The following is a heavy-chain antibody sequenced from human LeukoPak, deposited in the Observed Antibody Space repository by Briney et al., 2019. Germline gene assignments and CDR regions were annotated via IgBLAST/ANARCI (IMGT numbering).Heavy chain of an antibody. Sequence: GGPLTLPRKPSAFTFNSPSMNWVRQAPATGREWASFISLSSYTIYCADSVKGRFTISRDNARNTLYLQLTSLSAEDAGVYYCERIASHSSSWYDGGYWGQGTLVTVSS. CDR3: ERIASHSSSWYDGGY. D-gene: IGHD6-13*01. J-gene: IGHJ4*02. V-gene: IGHV3-48*04. CDR1: AFTFNSPS. CDR2: ISLSSYTI.